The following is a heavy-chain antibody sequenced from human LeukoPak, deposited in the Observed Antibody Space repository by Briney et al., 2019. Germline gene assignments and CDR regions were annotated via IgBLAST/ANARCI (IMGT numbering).Heavy chain of an antibody. CDR3: ARTPAATRSAFDI. J-gene: IGHJ3*02. CDR1: GGAFISYA. Sequence: ASVKVSCKASGGAFISYAISWVRQAPGQGLEWMGGIIPIFGTANYAQKFQGRVTMTRDMSTSTVYMELSSLRSEDTAVYYCARTPAATRSAFDIWGQGTMVTVSS. V-gene: IGHV1-69*05. D-gene: IGHD2-2*01. CDR2: IIPIFGTA.